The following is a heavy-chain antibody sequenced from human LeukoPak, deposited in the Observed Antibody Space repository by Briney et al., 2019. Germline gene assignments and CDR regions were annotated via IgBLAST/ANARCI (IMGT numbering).Heavy chain of an antibody. CDR2: INPSGGST. CDR1: GYTFTSYY. CDR3: ASDYSNYGY. J-gene: IGHJ4*02. V-gene: IGHV1-46*01. Sequence: GASVNVSCKSSGYTFTSYYMHWVRQAPGQGLEWMGIINPSGGSTSYAQKFQGRVTMTRDTSTSTVYMELSSLRSEDTAVYYCASDYSNYGYWGQGTLVTVSS. D-gene: IGHD4-11*01.